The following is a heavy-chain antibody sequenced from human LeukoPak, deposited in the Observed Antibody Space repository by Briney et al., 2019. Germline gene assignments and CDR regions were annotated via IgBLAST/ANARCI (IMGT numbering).Heavy chain of an antibody. J-gene: IGHJ5*01. CDR2: ISIGSTYI. V-gene: IGHV3-21*01. CDR1: GFTFSDYS. Sequence: GGSLRLSCAVSGFTFSDYSMNWVRQAPGKGLEWVSSISIGSTYIYYADSVKGRFTISRDDAKNSLFLQMNSLRAEDTAVYYCARSLGGENDSWGQGTLVTVSS. CDR3: ARSLGGENDS. D-gene: IGHD3-16*01.